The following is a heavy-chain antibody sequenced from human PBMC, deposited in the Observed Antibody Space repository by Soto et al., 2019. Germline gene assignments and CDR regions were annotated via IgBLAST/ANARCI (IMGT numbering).Heavy chain of an antibody. CDR2: IFSNDEK. Sequence: ESGPTLVNPTETLTLTCTVSGFSLSNARMGVSWIGQPPGKALEWLAHIFSNDEKSYSTSLKSRLTISKDTSKSQVVLTMTNMDPVDTATYYCARSPGITIFGAWFDPWGQGTLVTVSS. CDR3: ARSPGITIFGAWFDP. CDR1: GFSLSNARMG. D-gene: IGHD3-3*01. J-gene: IGHJ5*02. V-gene: IGHV2-26*01.